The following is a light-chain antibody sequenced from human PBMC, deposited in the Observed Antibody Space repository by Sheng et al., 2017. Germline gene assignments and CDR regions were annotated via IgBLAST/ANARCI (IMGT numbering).Light chain of an antibody. CDR2: AAS. V-gene: IGKV3-20*01. CDR1: QSVSSTY. CDR3: QQHLT. J-gene: IGKJ3*01. Sequence: EIVLTQSPGTLSLSPGERATLFCRASQSVSSTYLAWYQLKPGQAPRLLIYAASSRAAGIPARFSGSGSGTDFALTISRLEPGDFAVYYCQQHLTFGPGTKVDIK.